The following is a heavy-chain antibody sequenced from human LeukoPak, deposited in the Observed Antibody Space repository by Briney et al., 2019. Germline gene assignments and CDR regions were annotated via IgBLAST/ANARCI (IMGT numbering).Heavy chain of an antibody. Sequence: PGGSLRLSCAASGFAFSDFWMSWVRQAPGKGLEWVANIRHDGNAKNYVPSVRGRFTISRDNAKNSLYLQMNSLTVEDTAVYYCATSHDSAGNDCGQGTLVTVSS. CDR1: GFAFSDFW. CDR2: IRHDGNAK. J-gene: IGHJ4*02. CDR3: ATSHDSAGND. V-gene: IGHV3-7*01. D-gene: IGHD2-15*01.